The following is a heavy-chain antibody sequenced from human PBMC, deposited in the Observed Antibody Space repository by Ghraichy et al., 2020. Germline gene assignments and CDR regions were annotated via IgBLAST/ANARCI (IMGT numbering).Heavy chain of an antibody. CDR2: IKGDGSYM. V-gene: IGHV3-7*03. D-gene: IGHD3-10*01. CDR1: GFTFSDYW. CDR3: IKDYQGN. J-gene: IGHJ4*02. Sequence: GGSLRLSCVGSGFTFSDYWMSWFRQAPGKGLEWVANIKGDGSYMNYADSVKGRFTISRDNAKRSLYLQMHSLRGEDTAVYYCIKDYQGNWGQGTLVTVSS.